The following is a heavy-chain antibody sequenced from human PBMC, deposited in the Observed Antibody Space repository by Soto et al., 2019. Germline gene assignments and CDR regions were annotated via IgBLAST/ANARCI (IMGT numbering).Heavy chain of an antibody. V-gene: IGHV3-23*01. CDR1: GFTFSSYA. D-gene: IGHD3-22*01. J-gene: IGHJ4*02. CDR2: ISGSGGST. CDR3: AKSPGMYYYDSSGYYHYDY. Sequence: PGGSLRLSCAASGFTFSSYAMSWVRQAPGKGLEWVSAISGSGGSTYYADSVKGRFTISRDNSKNTLYLQMNSLRAEDTAVYYCAKSPGMYYYDSSGYYHYDYWGQGTLVTSPQ.